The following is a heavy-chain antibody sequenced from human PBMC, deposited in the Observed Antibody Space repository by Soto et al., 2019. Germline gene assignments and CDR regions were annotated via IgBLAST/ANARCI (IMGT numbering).Heavy chain of an antibody. CDR1: GFTFSSYW. D-gene: IGHD3-22*01. Sequence: GWSLRLSCAASGFTFSSYWMSWVRQAPGKGLEWVANIKQDGSEKYYVDSVKGRFTISRDNAKNSLYLQMNSLRAEDTAVYYCATKEYYYDSSGYWYYFDYWGQGTLVTVSS. J-gene: IGHJ4*02. CDR3: ATKEYYYDSSGYWYYFDY. CDR2: IKQDGSEK. V-gene: IGHV3-7*01.